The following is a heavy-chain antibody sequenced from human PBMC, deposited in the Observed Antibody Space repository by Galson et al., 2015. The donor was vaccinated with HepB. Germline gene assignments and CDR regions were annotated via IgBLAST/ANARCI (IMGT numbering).Heavy chain of an antibody. J-gene: IGHJ5*01. CDR2: IKGDGSEM. CDR1: GFTFSSYW. V-gene: IGHV3-7*01. CDR3: AKGNWGDS. Sequence: SLRLSCAASGFTFSSYWMSRVRQAPGKGLEWVANIKGDGSEMYYVDSVKGRFIISRDNAKNSLFLQMNSLRAEDMAMYYCAKGNWGDSWGQGTLVNVAS.